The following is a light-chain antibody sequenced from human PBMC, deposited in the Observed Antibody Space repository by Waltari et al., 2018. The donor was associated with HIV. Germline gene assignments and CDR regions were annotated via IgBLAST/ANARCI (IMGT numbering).Light chain of an antibody. CDR2: DKY. Sequence: QSVLTQPPSVSAAPGQRVTISCSGSSSNIGSNDVSWYQQLPGTAPKLLIFDKYKRPSGIPDRFAGSKSGTSATLGSTGLQTGDEADYYCGTWDSGLSAVVFGGGTKLTVL. CDR1: SSNIGSND. CDR3: GTWDSGLSAVV. J-gene: IGLJ3*02. V-gene: IGLV1-51*01.